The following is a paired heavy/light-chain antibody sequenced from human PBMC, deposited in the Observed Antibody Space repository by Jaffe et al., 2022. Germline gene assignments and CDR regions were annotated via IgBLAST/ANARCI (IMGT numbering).Heavy chain of an antibody. CDR2: IYTGGVYRSGSSGVYRTGDT. CDR1: TGSMRNYHW. CDR3: VTNINYRQDY. Sequence: QVQLQESGPGLVKPSGTLSLTCGVSTGSMRNYHWWGWVRQPPGKGLEWIGEIYTGGVYRSGSSGVYRTGDTNYNPSLKSRVTMSVDESKNQFSLRLTSVTAADTAVYYCVTNINYRQDYWGQGTLVTVSS. J-gene: IGHJ4*02. V-gene: IGHV4-4*02. D-gene: IGHD4-4*01.
Light chain of an antibody. CDR2: TAS. CDR1: QSVSSNY. V-gene: IGKV3-20*01. Sequence: EIVLTQSPGTLSLSPGERATLSCRASQSVSSNYLAWYQQKPGQAPRLLIYTASSRATGIPDRFSGRGSGTDFTLTISRLEPEDFAVYYCQQYTSSPPMYTFGQGTKVEMK. CDR3: QQYTSSPPMYT. J-gene: IGKJ2*01.